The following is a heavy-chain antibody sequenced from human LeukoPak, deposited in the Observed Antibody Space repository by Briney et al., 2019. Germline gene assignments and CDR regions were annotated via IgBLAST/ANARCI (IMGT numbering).Heavy chain of an antibody. D-gene: IGHD2-2*01. CDR1: GASISSNY. J-gene: IGHJ5*02. Sequence: PSGTLSVTPTVPGASISSNYWSWIWQPAGNRLEWIGRIYTSGSTNYNPSLKSRVTMSVDTSKNQFSLKLSSVTAANTAVYYCARLVRSSTSYPNWFDPWGQGTLVTVSS. CDR3: ARLVRSSTSYPNWFDP. CDR2: IYTSGST. V-gene: IGHV4-4*07.